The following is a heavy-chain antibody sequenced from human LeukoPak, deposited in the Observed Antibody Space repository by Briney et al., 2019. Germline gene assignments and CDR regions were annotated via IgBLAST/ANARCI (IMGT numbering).Heavy chain of an antibody. V-gene: IGHV4-39*07. J-gene: IGHJ5*02. D-gene: IGHD3-22*01. CDR2: IFYSGST. Sequence: NPSETLSLTCTVSGGSISTSSYYWGWVRQPPGKGLEWIGNIFYSGSTYYSPSLKSRVTISLDTSRNQFSLKLSSVTAADTAVYYCARAPLYYYDSSGYLNWFDPWGQGTLVTVSS. CDR1: GGSISTSSYY. CDR3: ARAPLYYYDSSGYLNWFDP.